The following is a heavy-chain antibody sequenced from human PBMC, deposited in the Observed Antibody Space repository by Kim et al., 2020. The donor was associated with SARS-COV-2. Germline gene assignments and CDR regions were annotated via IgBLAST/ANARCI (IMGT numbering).Heavy chain of an antibody. CDR3: ARGPPRADCGANCYLDY. D-gene: IGHD2-21*01. J-gene: IGHJ4*02. V-gene: IGHV4-4*07. Sequence: SETLSLTCTVSGGSISTNYWGWIRQSAGKGLEWIGRIYASGSTDYNASLKSRVAMSVDTSKNQFSLELSSVTAADTAFYFCARGPPRADCGANCYLDYWGQGILVTVSA. CDR1: GGSISTNY. CDR2: IYASGST.